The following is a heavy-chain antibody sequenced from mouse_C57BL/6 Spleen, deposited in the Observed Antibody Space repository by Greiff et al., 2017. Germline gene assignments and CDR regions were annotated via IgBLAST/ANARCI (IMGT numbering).Heavy chain of an antibody. CDR2: IDPSDSET. CDR3: ARKDFYYYGSSFFDY. J-gene: IGHJ2*01. CDR1: GYTFTSYW. D-gene: IGHD1-1*01. Sequence: QVQLQQPGAELVRPGSSVKLSCKASGYTFTSYWMHWVKQRPIQGLEWIGNIDPSDSETHYNQKFKDKATLTVDKSSSTAYMELRSLTSEDSAVYYCARKDFYYYGSSFFDYWGQGTTLTVSS. V-gene: IGHV1-52*01.